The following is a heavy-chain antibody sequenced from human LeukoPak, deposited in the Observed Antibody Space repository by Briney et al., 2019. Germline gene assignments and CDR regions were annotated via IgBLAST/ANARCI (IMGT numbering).Heavy chain of an antibody. V-gene: IGHV3-23*01. Sequence: GGSLRLSCAASGFTFSSYAMSWVRQAPGKGLEWVSAISGSGGSTYYADSVKGRFTISRDNSKNTLYLQMNSLRAEDTAVYYCAKDFSYYDSSGPFDYWGQGTLVTVSS. J-gene: IGHJ4*02. CDR2: ISGSGGST. CDR3: AKDFSYYDSSGPFDY. D-gene: IGHD3-22*01. CDR1: GFTFSSYA.